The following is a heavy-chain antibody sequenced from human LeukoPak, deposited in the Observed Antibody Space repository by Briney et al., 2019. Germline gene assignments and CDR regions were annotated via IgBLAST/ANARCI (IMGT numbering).Heavy chain of an antibody. J-gene: IGHJ6*03. CDR3: ARARHSSSWYSYYYYYYMDV. D-gene: IGHD6-13*01. V-gene: IGHV3-21*01. Sequence: PGGSLRLSCAASGFTFSSYSMNWVRQAPGKGLEWVSSISSSSSYIYYADSVKGRFTISRDNAKNSLYLQMNSLRAEDTAVYYCARARHSSSWYSYYYYYYMDVWGKGTTVTVSS. CDR2: ISSSSSYI. CDR1: GFTFSSYS.